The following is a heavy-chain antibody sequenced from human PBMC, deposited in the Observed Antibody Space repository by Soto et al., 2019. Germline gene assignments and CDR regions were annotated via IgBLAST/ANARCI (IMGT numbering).Heavy chain of an antibody. J-gene: IGHJ5*02. D-gene: IGHD1-20*01. CDR2: IWSDGKTT. CDR1: GFTFRNYG. Sequence: QLQVVESGGGVVPPGRFLRLSCVASGFTFRNYGMHWVRQAPGKGLEWVAVIWSDGKTTHYADSVKGRFTVSRDDSKNTLYLEVKTLSVEDTAVYYCARGGGTNWSDGGDWLAPWGQGTLVIVSS. CDR3: ARGGGTNWSDGGDWLAP. V-gene: IGHV3-33*01.